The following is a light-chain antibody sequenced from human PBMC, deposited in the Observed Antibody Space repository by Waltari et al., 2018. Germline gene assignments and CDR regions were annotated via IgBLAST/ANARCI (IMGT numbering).Light chain of an antibody. Sequence: IQMPPSPSSLAASVGYRVTITCQASQDITIYLNWYQQKPGKAPKLLTNNTSKLETGVPSRFSGSGSGTHFTFTISSLQPEDIATYYCQVSFHFPLTFGGGTKLEIK. J-gene: IGKJ4*01. CDR2: NTS. V-gene: IGKV1-33*01. CDR3: QVSFHFPLT. CDR1: QDITIY.